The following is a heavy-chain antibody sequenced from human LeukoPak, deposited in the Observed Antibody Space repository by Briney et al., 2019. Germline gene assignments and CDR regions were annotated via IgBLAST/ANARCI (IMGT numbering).Heavy chain of an antibody. CDR3: ASGGSHYGMDV. Sequence: ASVKVSCKASGYTFTSYYMHWVRQAPGQGLEGMGIINPSGGSTSYAQNFQGRVTMTRDTSTSTVYMELSSLRSEDTAVYYCASGGSHYGMDVWGQGTTVTVSS. CDR1: GYTFTSYY. V-gene: IGHV1-46*01. D-gene: IGHD2-15*01. CDR2: INPSGGST. J-gene: IGHJ6*02.